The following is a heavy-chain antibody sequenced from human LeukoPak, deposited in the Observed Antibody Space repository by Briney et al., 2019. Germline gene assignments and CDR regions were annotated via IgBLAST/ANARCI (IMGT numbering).Heavy chain of an antibody. D-gene: IGHD3-10*01. CDR1: GGSFSGYY. CDR3: ARRAKDTRITMVRGVIINRWFDP. Sequence: SETLSLTCAVSGGSFSGYYWSWIRQPPGKGLEWIGEINHSGSTNYNPSLKSRVTISVDTSKNQFSLKLSSVTAADTAVYYCARRAKDTRITMVRGVIINRWFDPWGQGTLVTVSS. J-gene: IGHJ5*02. V-gene: IGHV4-34*01. CDR2: INHSGST.